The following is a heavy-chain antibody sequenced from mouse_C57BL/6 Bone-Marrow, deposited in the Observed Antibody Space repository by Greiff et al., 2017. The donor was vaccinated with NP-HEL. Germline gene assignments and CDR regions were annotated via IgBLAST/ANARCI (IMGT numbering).Heavy chain of an antibody. V-gene: IGHV5-17*01. D-gene: IGHD2-4*01. CDR3: ARPLIYYDYPIGDY. CDR2: ISSGSSTI. J-gene: IGHJ4*01. CDR1: GFTFSDYG. Sequence: VQLKESGGGLVKPGGSLKLSCAASGFTFSDYGMHWVRQAPEKGLEWVAYISSGSSTIYYADTVKGRFTISRDNAKNTLFLQMTSLRSEDTAMYYCARPLIYYDYPIGDYWGQGTSVTVSS.